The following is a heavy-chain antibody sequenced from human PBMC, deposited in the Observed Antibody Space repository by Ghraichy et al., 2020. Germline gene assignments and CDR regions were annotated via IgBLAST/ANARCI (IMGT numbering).Heavy chain of an antibody. CDR3: ARALLYCSGSTCYSDSWRWFDP. D-gene: IGHD2-15*01. V-gene: IGHV3-74*01. J-gene: IGHJ5*02. CDR2: INSDGSSA. CDR1: GFTFSGYW. Sequence: GGSLRLSCAASGFTFSGYWMHWVRQAPGKGLMWVSRINSDGSSATYADSVKGRFTVSRDNAKNTLYLQMNSLRAEDTAVYYCARALLYCSGSTCYSDSWRWFDPWGQGTLVTVSS.